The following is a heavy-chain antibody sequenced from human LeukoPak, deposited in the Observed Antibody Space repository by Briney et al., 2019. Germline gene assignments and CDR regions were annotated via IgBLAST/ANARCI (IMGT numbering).Heavy chain of an antibody. CDR1: GYSISSGYY. D-gene: IGHD4-23*01. J-gene: IGHJ6*03. CDR2: IYHSGST. V-gene: IGHV4-38-2*02. Sequence: SETLSLTCTVSGYSISSGYYWGWIRQRPGKGLEWIGSIYHSGSTYYNPSLKSRVTISVDTSKNQFSLKLSSVTAADTAVYYCVGNSQENPPYMDVWGKGTTVTVS. CDR3: VGNSQENPPYMDV.